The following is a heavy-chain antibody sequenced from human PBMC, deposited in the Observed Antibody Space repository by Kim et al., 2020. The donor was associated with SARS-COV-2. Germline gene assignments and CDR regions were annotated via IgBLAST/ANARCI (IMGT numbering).Heavy chain of an antibody. CDR2: LYHSGST. CDR1: GGSISSSNW. V-gene: IGHV4-4*02. J-gene: IGHJ5*02. Sequence: SETLSLTCAVSGGSISSSNWWSWVRQPPGKGLEWIGELYHSGSTNYNPSLKSRVTMSVDKSKNQFSLKLSSVTAADTAVYYCARKGGIVVLRFDPWGQGTLVTVSS. D-gene: IGHD2-15*01. CDR3: ARKGGIVVLRFDP.